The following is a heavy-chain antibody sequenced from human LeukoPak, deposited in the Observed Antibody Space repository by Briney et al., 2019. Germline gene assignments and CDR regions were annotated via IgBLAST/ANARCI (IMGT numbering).Heavy chain of an antibody. Sequence: PSETLSLTCAASGGSISSSNWWSWVRQPPGKGLEWIGEIYHSGSTNYNPSLKSRVTISVDKSKNQFSLKLSSVTAADTAVYYCAREKVEETYYYYMDVWGKGTTVTVSS. CDR3: AREKVEETYYYYMDV. CDR1: GGSISSSNW. J-gene: IGHJ6*03. CDR2: IYHSGST. V-gene: IGHV4-4*02.